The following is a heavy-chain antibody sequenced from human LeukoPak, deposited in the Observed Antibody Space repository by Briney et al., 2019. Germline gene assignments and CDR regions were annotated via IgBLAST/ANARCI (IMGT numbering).Heavy chain of an antibody. D-gene: IGHD3-22*01. Sequence: GGSLRLSCAASGFPFSSYAMSWVRQAPGKGLEWVSAISGSGGSTYYADSVKGRFTISRDNSKNTLYLQMNSLRAEDTAVYYCAKAAYYYDSSGTLDYWGQGTLVTVSS. CDR1: GFPFSSYA. CDR2: ISGSGGST. J-gene: IGHJ4*02. CDR3: AKAAYYYDSSGTLDY. V-gene: IGHV3-23*01.